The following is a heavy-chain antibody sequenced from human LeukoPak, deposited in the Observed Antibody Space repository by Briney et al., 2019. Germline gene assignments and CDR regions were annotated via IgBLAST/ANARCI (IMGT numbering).Heavy chain of an antibody. D-gene: IGHD3-10*01. CDR3: AKDLSGYYGSGSSLGAFDI. CDR1: GFTFDDYA. J-gene: IGHJ3*02. Sequence: PGRSLRLSCAASGFTFDDYAMHWVRQAPGKGLEWVSGISWNSGSIGYADSVKGRFTISRDNAKNSLYLQMNSLRAEDMALYYCAKDLSGYYGSGSSLGAFDIWGQGTMVTVSS. CDR2: ISWNSGSI. V-gene: IGHV3-9*03.